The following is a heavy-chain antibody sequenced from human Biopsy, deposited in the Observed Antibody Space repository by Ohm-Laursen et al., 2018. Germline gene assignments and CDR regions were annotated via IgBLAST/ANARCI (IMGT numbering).Heavy chain of an antibody. CDR2: ISGSGVTK. J-gene: IGHJ4*02. Sequence: SLRLSCAASGFTFGDYYMSWIRQAPGKGLEWLSYISGSGVTKMYADSVKGRFTVSRDNAKNSLYLEMSNLTVEDTAVYYCATDGAGSYNENWGQGTLVRVSS. V-gene: IGHV3-11*01. D-gene: IGHD3-10*01. CDR1: GFTFGDYY. CDR3: ATDGAGSYNEN.